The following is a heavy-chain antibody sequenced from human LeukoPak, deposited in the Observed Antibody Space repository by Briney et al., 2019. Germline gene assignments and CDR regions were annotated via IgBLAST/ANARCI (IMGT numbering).Heavy chain of an antibody. D-gene: IGHD2-2*02. CDR3: TTTYTL. J-gene: IGHJ4*02. Sequence: GESLRLSCAASGFTFSNAWMSWVRQAPGKGLEWVGRIKRKTDGGTTDYAAPVKGRFTISRDDSKNTLYLQMDSLKTEDTAVYYCTTTYTLWGQGTLVTVSS. CDR1: GFTFSNAW. V-gene: IGHV3-15*01. CDR2: IKRKTDGGTT.